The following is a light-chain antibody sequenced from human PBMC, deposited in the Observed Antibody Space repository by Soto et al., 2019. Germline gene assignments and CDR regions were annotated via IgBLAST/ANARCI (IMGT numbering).Light chain of an antibody. J-gene: IGKJ1*01. CDR1: QSVSSSY. V-gene: IGKV3-20*01. CDR2: AAS. CDR3: QQYGRSPTT. Sequence: EIVLTQSPGTLSLSPGERATLSCRVSQSVSSSYLAWYQQKPGQAPRLLIYAASTRATGIPERFSGSGSGTDFTLTISRLEPEDFAVYFCQQYGRSPTTFGQGTKVDIK.